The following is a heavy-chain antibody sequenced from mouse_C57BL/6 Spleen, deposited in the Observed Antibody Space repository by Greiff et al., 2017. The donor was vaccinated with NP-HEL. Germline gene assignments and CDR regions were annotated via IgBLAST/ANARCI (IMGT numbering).Heavy chain of an antibody. D-gene: IGHD2-1*01. Sequence: VKLQQSGAELVRPGASVKLSCKASGYTFTDYYINWVKQRPGQGLEWIARIYPGSGNTYYNEKFKGKATLTAEKSSSTAYMQLSSLTSEDSAVYFCARLGYYGNYEAYWGQGTLVTVSA. CDR3: ARLGYYGNYEAY. J-gene: IGHJ3*01. CDR2: IYPGSGNT. CDR1: GYTFTDYY. V-gene: IGHV1-76*01.